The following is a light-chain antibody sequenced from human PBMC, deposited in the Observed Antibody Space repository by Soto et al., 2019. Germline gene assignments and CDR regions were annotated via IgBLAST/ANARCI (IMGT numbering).Light chain of an antibody. CDR1: QGIATY. J-gene: IGKJ4*01. CDR2: GAS. CDR3: QQFNDYPLT. V-gene: IGKV1-9*01. Sequence: IQLTQSPSSLSASVGDRVTITCRASQGIATYLAWYQQKPGKAPNLLIYGASTLQSGVPSRFSGSGSGTDFTPTIGSLQPEDFATYYCQQFNDYPLTFGGGTKVDI.